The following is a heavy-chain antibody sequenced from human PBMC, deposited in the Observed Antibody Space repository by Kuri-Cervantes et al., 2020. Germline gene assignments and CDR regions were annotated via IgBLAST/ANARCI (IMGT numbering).Heavy chain of an antibody. CDR2: IWYDGSNK. CDR1: GFTFSSYG. J-gene: IGHJ5*02. V-gene: IGHV3-33*01. Sequence: GESLKISCAASGFTFSSYGMHWVRQAPGKGLEWVAVIWYDGSNKYYADSVKGRFTISRDNSNNTLDLQMNSLRAEDTAVYYCAREDTYYDFWSGYNNWFDPWGQGTLVTVSS. CDR3: AREDTYYDFWSGYNNWFDP. D-gene: IGHD3-3*01.